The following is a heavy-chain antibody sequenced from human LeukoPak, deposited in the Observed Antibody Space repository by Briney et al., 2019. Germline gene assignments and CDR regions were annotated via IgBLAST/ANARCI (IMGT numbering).Heavy chain of an antibody. CDR2: ISYDGSNK. D-gene: IGHD3-10*01. V-gene: IGHV3-30-3*01. CDR3: ARDHWVTMVRGVIPLYGLDV. J-gene: IGHJ6*02. Sequence: GGSLRLSCAASGFTFSTYAMHWVRQAPGKGLEWVAVISYDGSNKYYADSVKGRFTISRDNSKSTLYLQMISLRAEDTAVYYCARDHWVTMVRGVIPLYGLDVWSQGSTVTVSS. CDR1: GFTFSTYA.